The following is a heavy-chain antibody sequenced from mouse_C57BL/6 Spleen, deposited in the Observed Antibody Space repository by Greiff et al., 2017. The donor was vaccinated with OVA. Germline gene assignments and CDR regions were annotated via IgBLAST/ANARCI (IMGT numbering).Heavy chain of an antibody. CDR3: ARVGGYYNFDY. J-gene: IGHJ2*01. V-gene: IGHV3-6*01. CDR1: GYSITSGYY. D-gene: IGHD2-3*01. CDR2: ISYDGSN. Sequence: ESGPGLVKPSQSLSLTCSVTGYSITSGYYWNWIRQFPGNKLEWMGYISYDGSNNYNPSLKNRISITRDTSKNQFFLKLNSVTTEDTATYYCARVGGYYNFDYWGQGTTLTVSS.